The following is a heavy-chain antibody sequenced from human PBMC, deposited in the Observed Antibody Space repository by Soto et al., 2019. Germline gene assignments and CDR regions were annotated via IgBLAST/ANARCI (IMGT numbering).Heavy chain of an antibody. CDR1: GFTFSSYG. CDR2: ISGSGGST. V-gene: IGHV3-23*01. CDR3: AKFYGSGSYPIF. D-gene: IGHD3-10*01. J-gene: IGHJ3*01. Sequence: GGSLRLSCAASGFTFSSYGMHWVRQAPGKGLEWVSAISGSGGSTYYADSVKGRFTISRDNSKNTLYLQMNSLRAEDTAVYYCAKFYGSGSYPIFWGQGTMVTVSS.